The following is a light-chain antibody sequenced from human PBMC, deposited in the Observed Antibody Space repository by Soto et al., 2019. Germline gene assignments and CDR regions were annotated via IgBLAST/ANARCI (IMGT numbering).Light chain of an antibody. CDR3: TSYTPASTHV. J-gene: IGLJ2*01. V-gene: IGLV2-14*01. CDR1: SGDVGYYNY. CDR2: EVS. Sequence: QSALTQPASVSGSPGQSITISCTGTSGDVGYYNYVSWYQQHPDKAPKLMIYEVSNRPSGVSARFSGSKSGNTASLTISGLQAEDEAHYYCTSYTPASTHVFGGGTKLTVL.